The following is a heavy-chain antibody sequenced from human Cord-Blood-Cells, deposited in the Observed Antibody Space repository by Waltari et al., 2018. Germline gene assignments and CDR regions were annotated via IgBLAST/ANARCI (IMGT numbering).Heavy chain of an antibody. Sequence: QLQLQESGPGLVKPSETLSLTCTVSGGSISSSSYYWGWIRQPPGKGLEWIGSIYYSGSTYYNPSLKRRVTISVDTSKNQFSLKLSSVTAADTAVYYCARTKYDILTGYYDYWGQGTLVTVSS. CDR1: GGSISSSSYY. D-gene: IGHD3-9*01. J-gene: IGHJ4*02. CDR2: IYYSGST. V-gene: IGHV4-39*01. CDR3: ARTKYDILTGYYDY.